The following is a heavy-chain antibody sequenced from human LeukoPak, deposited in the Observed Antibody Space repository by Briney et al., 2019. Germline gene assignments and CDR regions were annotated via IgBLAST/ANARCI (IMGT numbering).Heavy chain of an antibody. Sequence: SETLSLTCTVSGGSMNSYYWSWIRQPPGKGLEWIGHIFHSGNTNDNPSLKSRITISVDTSKNQFSLKLSSVTAADTAFYYCARSASSSSRSAFDIWGQGTMVTVSS. CDR2: IFHSGNT. CDR1: GGSMNSYY. V-gene: IGHV4-59*01. J-gene: IGHJ3*02. D-gene: IGHD6-6*01. CDR3: ARSASSSSRSAFDI.